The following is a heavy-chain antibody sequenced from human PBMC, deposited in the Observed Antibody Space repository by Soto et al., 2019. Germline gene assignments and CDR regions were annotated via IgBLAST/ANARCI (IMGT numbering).Heavy chain of an antibody. CDR1: GGSISSSSYY. V-gene: IGHV4-39*07. CDR2: IYYSGST. CDR3: VAEDWFDP. J-gene: IGHJ5*02. Sequence: PSETLSLTCTVSGGSISSSSYYWGWIRQPPGKGLEWIGSIYYSGSTNYNPSLKSRVTISVDTSKNQFSLKLSSVTAADTAVYYCVAEDWFDPWGQGTLVTVSS.